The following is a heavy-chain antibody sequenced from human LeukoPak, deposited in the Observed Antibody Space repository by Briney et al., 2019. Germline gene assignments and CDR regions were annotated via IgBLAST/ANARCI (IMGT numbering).Heavy chain of an antibody. Sequence: SETLSLTCAVYGGSFSGYYWSWIRQLPGKGLEWIGEINHSGSTNYNPSLKSRVTISVDTSKNQFSLKLSSVTAADTAVYYCARRRLAVAQYFQHWGQGTLVTVSS. J-gene: IGHJ1*01. CDR3: ARRRLAVAQYFQH. V-gene: IGHV4-34*01. D-gene: IGHD6-19*01. CDR2: INHSGST. CDR1: GGSFSGYY.